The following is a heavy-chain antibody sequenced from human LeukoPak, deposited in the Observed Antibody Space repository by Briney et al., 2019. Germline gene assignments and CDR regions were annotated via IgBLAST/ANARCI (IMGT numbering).Heavy chain of an antibody. J-gene: IGHJ3*01. CDR2: ISSSGGNT. Sequence: GRSLRLSCAASGFTFNSYGMFWVRQAPGKGLEWVSLISSSGGNTYYADSVKGRFTISRDNSKNTLSLQMYSLRVEDTAIYYCAKDIQLSTWGLGTMVTVSS. CDR1: GFTFNSYG. D-gene: IGHD3-16*02. CDR3: AKDIQLST. V-gene: IGHV3-23*01.